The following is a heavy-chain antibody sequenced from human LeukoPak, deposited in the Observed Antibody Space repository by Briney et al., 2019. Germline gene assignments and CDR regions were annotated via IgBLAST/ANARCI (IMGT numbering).Heavy chain of an antibody. CDR2: IYYSGST. CDR3: ARESLTSYYYYGMDV. CDR1: GGSISSGDYY. D-gene: IGHD3-9*01. V-gene: IGHV4-30-4*01. J-gene: IGHJ6*04. Sequence: SETLSLTCTVSGGSISSGDYYWSWIRQPPGKGLEWIGYIYYSGSTYYNPSLKSRVTISVDTSKNQFSLKLSSVTAADTAVYYSARESLTSYYYYGMDVWGKGTTVTVSS.